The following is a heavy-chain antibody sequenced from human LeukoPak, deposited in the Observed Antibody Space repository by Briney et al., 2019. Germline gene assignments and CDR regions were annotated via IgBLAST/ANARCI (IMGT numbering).Heavy chain of an antibody. CDR1: GYTFTSYD. V-gene: IGHV1-8*01. D-gene: IGHD1-26*01. Sequence: ASVKVSCKASGYTFTSYDINWVRQATGQGLEWMGWMNPNSGNTGYAQKFQGRVTMTRNTSISTAYMELSSLRSEDTAVYYCARPLGATHAFDIWGQGTMVTVSS. CDR3: ARPLGATHAFDI. J-gene: IGHJ3*02. CDR2: MNPNSGNT.